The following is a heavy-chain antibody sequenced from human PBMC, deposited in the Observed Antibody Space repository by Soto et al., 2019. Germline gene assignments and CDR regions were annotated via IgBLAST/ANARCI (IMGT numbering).Heavy chain of an antibody. J-gene: IGHJ4*02. D-gene: IGHD1-26*01. CDR3: ASEATTGGGYFDY. Sequence: QVQLVQSGAEVKKPGSSVKVSCKASGDTFSSYAISWVRQAPGQGLEWMGGIIPIFGTATDAQKFQGRVTITVDDSPSKAYMEPRSLRSEDTAVYYCASEATTGGGYFDYWGQGPLVTVSS. CDR2: IIPIFGTA. V-gene: IGHV1-69*12. CDR1: GDTFSSYA.